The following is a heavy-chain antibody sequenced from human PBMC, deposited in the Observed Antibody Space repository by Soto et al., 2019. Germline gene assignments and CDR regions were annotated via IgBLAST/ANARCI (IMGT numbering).Heavy chain of an antibody. CDR1: GYSFVTSG. CDR3: ARAGQYYDASGYAD. D-gene: IGHD3-22*01. V-gene: IGHV1-18*01. Sequence: QVKLVQSGTEVKKPGASIKVSCKASGYSFVTSGMTWVRQAPGQGLEWMGWISVYNGNTNYDQKLQDRVTMTTDTSTNTAYFEVRNLRSDDTAVYYCARAGQYYDASGYADWGQGTLVTVSS. J-gene: IGHJ4*02. CDR2: ISVYNGNT.